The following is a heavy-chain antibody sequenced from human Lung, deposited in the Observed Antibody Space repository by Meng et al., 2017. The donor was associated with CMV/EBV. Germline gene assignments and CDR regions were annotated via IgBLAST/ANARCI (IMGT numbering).Heavy chain of an antibody. V-gene: IGHV4-34*01. CDR2: IRHSGDIT. Sequence: SQTLSLTCGIYGGSLSGYYWSWIRQTPGKGLEWIGEIRHSGDITNYNPSLKSRVTLSIDTSKKQFSLKLSAVTAADTAVYYCASQYSSSYYSDYWGQGPLVTASS. CDR3: ASQYSSSYYSDY. CDR1: GGSLSGYY. D-gene: IGHD6-6*01. J-gene: IGHJ4*02.